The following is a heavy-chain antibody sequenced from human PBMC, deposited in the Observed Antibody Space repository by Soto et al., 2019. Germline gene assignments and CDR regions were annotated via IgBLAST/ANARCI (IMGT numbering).Heavy chain of an antibody. CDR3: ARDDYGDYVRGCTDY. V-gene: IGHV3-53*01. CDR1: GFTVSSNY. CDR2: IYGGGST. D-gene: IGHD4-17*01. J-gene: IGHJ4*02. Sequence: PGGSLRLSCAASGFTVSSNYMSWVRQAPGKGLEWVSVIYGGGSTYYADSVKGRFTIVRDNSKNTLYLQMNSLRAEDTAVYYCARDDYGDYVRGCTDYWGQGTLVTVSS.